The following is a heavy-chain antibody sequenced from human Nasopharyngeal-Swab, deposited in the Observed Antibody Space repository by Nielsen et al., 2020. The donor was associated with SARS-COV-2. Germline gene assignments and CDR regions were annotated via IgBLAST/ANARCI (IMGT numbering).Heavy chain of an antibody. CDR3: ARPGYSSGWTMRYNWFDP. Sequence: GGSLRLSCKGSGYTFTSYWITWVRQMPGKGLEWMGTIDPSDSYTNYSPSFQGHVTISADKSLSTAYLEWSSLKASDTAIYYCARPGYSSGWTMRYNWFDPWGQGTLVTVSS. J-gene: IGHJ5*02. CDR1: GYTFTSYW. CDR2: IDPSDSYT. V-gene: IGHV5-10-1*01. D-gene: IGHD6-19*01.